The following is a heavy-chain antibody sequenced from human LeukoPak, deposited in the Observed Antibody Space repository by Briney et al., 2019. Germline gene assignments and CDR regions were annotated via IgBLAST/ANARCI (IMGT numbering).Heavy chain of an antibody. D-gene: IGHD5-18*01. CDR2: NRSKANSYAT. J-gene: IGHJ4*02. V-gene: IGHV3-73*01. Sequence: GGSLKLSCAASGFTFSGSAMHWVRQASGKGLEWVGRNRSKANSYATAYAASVKGRFTISRDDSKNTAYLQMNSLKTEDTAVYYCVHTAMVPYCFDYWGQGTLVTVSS. CDR3: VHTAMVPYCFDY. CDR1: GFTFSGSA.